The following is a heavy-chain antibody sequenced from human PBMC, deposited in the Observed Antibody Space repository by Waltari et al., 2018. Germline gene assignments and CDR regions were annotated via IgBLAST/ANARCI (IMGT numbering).Heavy chain of an antibody. CDR2: MNPNSGNT. D-gene: IGHD4-17*01. V-gene: IGHV1-8*01. CDR1: GYTFTRYD. Sequence: QVQLVQSGAEVKQPGASVKVSCKASGYTFTRYDINWVRQATGQGLEWMGWMNPNSGNTGYAQKFQGRVTMTRNTSISTAYMELSSLRSEDTAVYYCARVHGDYGYWYFDLWGRGTLVTVSS. CDR3: ARVHGDYGYWYFDL. J-gene: IGHJ2*01.